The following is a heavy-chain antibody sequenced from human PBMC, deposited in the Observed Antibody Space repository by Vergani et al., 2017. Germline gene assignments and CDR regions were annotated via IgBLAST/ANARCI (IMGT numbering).Heavy chain of an antibody. CDR3: ARHNLWGDSQTGIDF. V-gene: IGHV4-38-2*01. J-gene: IGHJ4*02. D-gene: IGHD2-21*02. Sequence: QVQLQESGPGLVKPSETLSLTCAVSGYSISSGYYWGWIRQPPGKGLEWIGSIYHSGTTHYNPSIESLVTISVDTSRNQFSLRLSSVTAADTAVYYCARHNLWGDSQTGIDFWGLGTLVIVSS. CDR1: GYSISSGYY. CDR2: IYHSGTT.